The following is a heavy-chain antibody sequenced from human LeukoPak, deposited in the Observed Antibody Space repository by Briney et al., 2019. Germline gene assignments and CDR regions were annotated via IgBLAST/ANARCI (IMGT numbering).Heavy chain of an antibody. Sequence: GGSLRLSCAASGFTFSRYWMSWVRQRPGKGLEWVANTDQDGRQNHYGDSVKGRFTISRDIAKNSLYLQMNSLRVEDTAVYYCATEELLDHWGQGTMVAVSP. CDR1: GFTFSRYW. CDR2: TDQDGRQN. D-gene: IGHD1-1*01. J-gene: IGHJ3*01. CDR3: ATEELLDH. V-gene: IGHV3-7*03.